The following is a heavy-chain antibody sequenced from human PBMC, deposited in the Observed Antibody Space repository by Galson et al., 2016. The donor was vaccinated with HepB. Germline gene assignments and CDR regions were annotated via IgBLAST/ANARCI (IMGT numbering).Heavy chain of an antibody. D-gene: IGHD3-10*01. J-gene: IGHJ4*02. Sequence: SLRLSCAASGFTFSKYGMSWVRQAPGKGLEWVSSISGSRGNTYYADFVQGRFTISSDNSKNTVYLQMSSLRADDTAVYYCAKVGWREYDGYWGQGTLVTVSS. V-gene: IGHV3-23*01. CDR3: AKVGWREYDGY. CDR1: GFTFSKYG. CDR2: ISGSRGNT.